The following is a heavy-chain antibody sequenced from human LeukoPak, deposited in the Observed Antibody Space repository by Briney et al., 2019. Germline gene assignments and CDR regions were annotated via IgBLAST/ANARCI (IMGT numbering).Heavy chain of an antibody. V-gene: IGHV4-4*07. Sequence: PSETLSLTCTVSGGSISSYYWSWIRQPAGKGLEWIGRIYTSGSTNYNPSLKSRVTMSVDTSKNQFSLKLSSVTAADTAVYYCARGFYDFWSYPLLGYFDLWGRGTLVTVSS. CDR1: GGSISSYY. D-gene: IGHD3-3*01. CDR2: IYTSGST. CDR3: ARGFYDFWSYPLLGYFDL. J-gene: IGHJ2*01.